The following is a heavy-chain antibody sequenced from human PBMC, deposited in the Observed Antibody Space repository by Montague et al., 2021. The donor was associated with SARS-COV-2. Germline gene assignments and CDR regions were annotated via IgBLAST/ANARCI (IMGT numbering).Heavy chain of an antibody. CDR3: ARGLFQPAFQAY. D-gene: IGHD2-2*01. Sequence: SETLSLTCAVYGGSFSGYYWSWIRQPPGKGLEWIGEINHSGSTNYSPSLKSRVTISVDTSKNQFSLERSSVTAADTAVYYCARGLFQPAFQAYWGQGTLVTVSS. CDR1: GGSFSGYY. J-gene: IGHJ4*02. V-gene: IGHV4-34*01. CDR2: INHSGST.